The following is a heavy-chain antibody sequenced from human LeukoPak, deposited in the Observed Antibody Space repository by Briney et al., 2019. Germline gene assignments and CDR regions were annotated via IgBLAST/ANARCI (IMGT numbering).Heavy chain of an antibody. J-gene: IGHJ4*02. CDR2: IYYSGST. CDR3: ARLTVTRLQFYGGFEHFDY. V-gene: IGHV4-59*01. D-gene: IGHD5-24*01. Sequence: SETLSLTCTVSGGSISSYYWSWIRQPPGKGLEWIGYIYYSGSTNYNPSLKSRVTISVDTSKNQFSLKLSSVTAADTAVYYCARLTVTRLQFYGGFEHFDYWGQGTLVTVSS. CDR1: GGSISSYY.